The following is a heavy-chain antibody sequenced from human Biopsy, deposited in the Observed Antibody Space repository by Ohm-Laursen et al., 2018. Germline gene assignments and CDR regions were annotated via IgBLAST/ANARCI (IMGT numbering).Heavy chain of an antibody. D-gene: IGHD3-9*01. Sequence: ASSVKVSCTAPVGTFSNYGVNWVRQAPGQGLEWLGGNIPILGTGNYAQKFQDRVTVAADTSTSTATMELRSLRSDDTAVYYCATKLTGYFHHWGQGTLVIVSS. V-gene: IGHV1-69*06. CDR3: ATKLTGYFHH. CDR1: VGTFSNYG. CDR2: NIPILGTG. J-gene: IGHJ1*01.